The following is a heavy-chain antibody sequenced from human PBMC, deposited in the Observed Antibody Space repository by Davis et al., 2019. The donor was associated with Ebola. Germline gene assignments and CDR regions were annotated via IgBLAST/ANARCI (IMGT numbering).Heavy chain of an antibody. CDR2: INAGNGNT. CDR1: GYTFTSYG. Sequence: ASVKVSCKASGYTFTSYGITWVRQAPGQRLEWMGWINAGNGNTKYSQKFQGRVTITRDTSASTAYMELSSLRSEDTAVYYCARAFTLWELFLWGQGTLVTVSS. J-gene: IGHJ4*02. V-gene: IGHV1-3*01. CDR3: ARAFTLWELFL. D-gene: IGHD1-26*01.